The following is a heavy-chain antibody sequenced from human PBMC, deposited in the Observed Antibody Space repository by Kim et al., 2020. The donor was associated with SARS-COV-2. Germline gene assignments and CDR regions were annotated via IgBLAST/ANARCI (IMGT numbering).Heavy chain of an antibody. CDR3: ARHVGYANWFDP. Sequence: GESLKISCKGSGYSFTSYWISWVRQMPGKGLEWMGRIDPSDSYTNYSPSFQGHVTISADKSISTAYLQWSSLKASDTAMYYCARHVGYANWFDPWGQGTLVTVSS. J-gene: IGHJ5*02. D-gene: IGHD5-12*01. CDR2: IDPSDSYT. V-gene: IGHV5-10-1*01. CDR1: GYSFTSYW.